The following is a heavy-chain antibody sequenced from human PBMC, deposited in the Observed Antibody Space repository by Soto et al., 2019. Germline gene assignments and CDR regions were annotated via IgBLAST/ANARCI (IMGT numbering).Heavy chain of an antibody. Sequence: SETLALTCTVSGGSISSYYWGWIRRPPGRGLEWIGSIYYSGSTYYNPSLKSRVTISVDTSKNQFSLKLSSVTAADTAVYYCARRWGYSFDYWGQGTLVTVSS. D-gene: IGHD7-27*01. V-gene: IGHV4-39*01. J-gene: IGHJ4*02. CDR3: ARRWGYSFDY. CDR1: GGSISSYY. CDR2: IYYSGST.